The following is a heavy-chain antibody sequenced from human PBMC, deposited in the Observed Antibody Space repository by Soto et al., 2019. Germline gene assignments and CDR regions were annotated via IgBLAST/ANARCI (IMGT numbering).Heavy chain of an antibody. J-gene: IGHJ4*02. V-gene: IGHV3-15*01. CDR2: IKPNTDGGAI. CDR3: TTLAIPVDGTQPFNY. CDR1: GFTFNSAP. Sequence: EVQLVESGGGFVKPGESLRLSCAASGFTFNSAPMSWVRQAPGKGLEWVGRIKPNTDGGAIDYPAPVKGRFTISRDDSKNTLYLQMNSLRIKDTAVYYCTTLAIPVDGTQPFNYWGQGAVVTVSS. D-gene: IGHD6-19*01.